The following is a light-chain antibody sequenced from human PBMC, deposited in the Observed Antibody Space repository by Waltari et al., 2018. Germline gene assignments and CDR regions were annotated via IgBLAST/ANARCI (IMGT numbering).Light chain of an antibody. CDR2: GAS. J-gene: IGKJ3*01. CDR1: QSVSSN. Sequence: EIVMTQSPATLSVSPGERATLSCRASQSVSSNLAWYQQKPGQAPRLLSYGASTRAPGIPARFSGSGSGTEFTLTINTMQSVDFAVYFCQQYDNWPLFTFGPGTKVDIK. CDR3: QQYDNWPLFT. V-gene: IGKV3-15*01.